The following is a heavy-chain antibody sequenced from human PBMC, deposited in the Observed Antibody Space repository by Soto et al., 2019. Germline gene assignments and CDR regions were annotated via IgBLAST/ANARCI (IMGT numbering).Heavy chain of an antibody. CDR1: GFTFSSYS. J-gene: IGHJ5*02. V-gene: IGHV3-48*01. D-gene: IGHD2-15*01. CDR3: ASLHLGYCSGGSCYSGFDP. Sequence: GGSLRLSCAASGFTFSSYSMNWVRQAPGKGLEWVSYISSSSSTIYYADSVKGRFTISRDNAKNSLYLQMNSLRAEDTAVYYCASLHLGYCSGGSCYSGFDPWGQGTLVTVSS. CDR2: ISSSSSTI.